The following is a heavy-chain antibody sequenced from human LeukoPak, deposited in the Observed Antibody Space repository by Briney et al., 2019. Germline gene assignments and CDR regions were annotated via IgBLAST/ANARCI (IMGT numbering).Heavy chain of an antibody. V-gene: IGHV4-38-2*02. J-gene: IGHJ5*02. CDR3: ARAYYDSSGYPGWFDP. Sequence: SETLSLTCTVSGYSISGGYYWGWIREPPGKGLEGIGSICRSGCTYYNPSLKSRVTISIDTSKNQFSLKMSCVTAADTAVYYCARAYYDSSGYPGWFDPWGQGTLVTVSS. CDR2: ICRSGCT. D-gene: IGHD3-22*01. CDR1: GYSISGGYY.